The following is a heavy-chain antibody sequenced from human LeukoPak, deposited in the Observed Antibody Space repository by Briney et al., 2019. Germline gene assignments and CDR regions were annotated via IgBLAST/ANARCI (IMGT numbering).Heavy chain of an antibody. Sequence: PGGSLRLSCAASGFTFSSHWMSWVRQAPGKGLEWVASIKQDGSEIYYVDSVKGRFTISRDNAKNSLYLQTNSLRAEDTAVYYCARGMTSIGYWGQGTLVTVSS. CDR3: ARGMTSIGY. CDR2: IKQDGSEI. V-gene: IGHV3-7*04. J-gene: IGHJ4*02. CDR1: GFTFSSHW. D-gene: IGHD2-21*02.